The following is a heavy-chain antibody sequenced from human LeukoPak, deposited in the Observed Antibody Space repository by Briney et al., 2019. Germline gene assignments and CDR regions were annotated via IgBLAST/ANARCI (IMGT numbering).Heavy chain of an antibody. V-gene: IGHV4-59*08. J-gene: IGHJ4*02. D-gene: IGHD3-3*01. CDR2: IYYSGRT. CDR1: GGSISSYY. CDR3: AIHGSTEGHYDFWSGYYKYYFDY. Sequence: SETLSLTCTVSGGSISSYYWSWIRQPPGKGLEWIGYIYYSGRTNYNPSLKSRVTISVDTSKNQFSMELSSVTAADTAVYYCAIHGSTEGHYDFWSGYYKYYFDYWGQGTLVTVSS.